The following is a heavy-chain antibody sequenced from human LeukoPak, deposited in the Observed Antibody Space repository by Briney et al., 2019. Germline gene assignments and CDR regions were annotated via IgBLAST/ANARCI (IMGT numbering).Heavy chain of an antibody. J-gene: IGHJ4*02. Sequence: GGSLRLSCAVSGITLSNYDMSWVRQAPGKGLEWVAGISDSGGSTNYADSVKGRFTISRDNPKNTLYLQMNSLRAEDTAVYFCAKRGVVIRVILVGFHKEAYYFESWGQGALVTVSS. V-gene: IGHV3-23*01. CDR3: AKRGVVIRVILVGFHKEAYYFES. D-gene: IGHD3/OR15-3a*01. CDR1: GITLSNYD. CDR2: ISDSGGST.